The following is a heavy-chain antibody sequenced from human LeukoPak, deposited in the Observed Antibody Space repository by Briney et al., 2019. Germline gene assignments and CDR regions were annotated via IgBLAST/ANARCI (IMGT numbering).Heavy chain of an antibody. Sequence: KPSETLSLTCTVSGGSISSGSYYWSWIRQPAGKGLEWIARIYTSGSSNYNPSLRSRVTISLDTSKNQFSLKLSSVTAADTAVYYCARIKGKERYYFDYWGQGTLVTVSS. D-gene: IGHD1-1*01. V-gene: IGHV4-61*02. CDR2: IYTSGSS. CDR3: ARIKGKERYYFDY. J-gene: IGHJ4*02. CDR1: GGSISSGSYY.